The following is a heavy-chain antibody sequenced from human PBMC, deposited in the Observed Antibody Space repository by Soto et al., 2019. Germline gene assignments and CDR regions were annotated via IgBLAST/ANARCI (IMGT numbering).Heavy chain of an antibody. V-gene: IGHV3-23*01. J-gene: IGHJ4*02. CDR1: GFTFSSYA. CDR3: AKGQPPDLSFFDY. Sequence: GGSLRLSCAASGFTFSSYAMSWVRQAPGKGLEWVSTISGSGGYTYYPDSVRGRFTISRDNSKNTLYLQMNSLRAEDTAVYYCAKGQPPDLSFFDYWGQGTLVTVSS. CDR2: ISGSGGYT.